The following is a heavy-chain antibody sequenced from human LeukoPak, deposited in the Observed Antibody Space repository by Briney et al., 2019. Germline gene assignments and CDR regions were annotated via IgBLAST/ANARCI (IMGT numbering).Heavy chain of an antibody. CDR2: IRYDGSNK. V-gene: IGHV3-30*02. D-gene: IGHD3-10*01. CDR1: GFTFSSYG. CDR3: AKDDPSWGGAFDI. Sequence: GGSLRLSCAASGFTFSSYGMHWVRQAPGRGLEWVAFIRYDGSNKYYADSVKGRFTISRDNSKNTLYLQMNSLRAEDTAVYYCAKDDPSWGGAFDIWGQGTMVTVSS. J-gene: IGHJ3*02.